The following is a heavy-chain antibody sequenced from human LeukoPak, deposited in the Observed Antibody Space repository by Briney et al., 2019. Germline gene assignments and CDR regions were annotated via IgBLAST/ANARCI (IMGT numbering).Heavy chain of an antibody. CDR3: AREVVLQGYMGRGVKGVWDV. J-gene: IGHJ6*02. D-gene: IGHD3-10*01. CDR1: GDSVSSYY. V-gene: IGHV4-59*02. CDR2: IYHSGST. Sequence: SDTLSLTCTVSGDSVSSYYWSWIRQSPGRGLEWIGYIYHSGSTNYNPPLKSRVTQPVNKSKNQSSLKLASLTAADSALYYCAREVVLQGYMGRGVKGVWDVWGQGTTVTVS.